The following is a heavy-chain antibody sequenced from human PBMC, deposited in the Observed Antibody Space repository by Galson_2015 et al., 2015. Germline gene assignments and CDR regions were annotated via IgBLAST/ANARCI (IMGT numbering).Heavy chain of an antibody. D-gene: IGHD3-3*01. CDR1: EFTFSSYY. V-gene: IGHV3-21*01. Sequence: SLRLSCAASEFTFSSYYMSWVRQAPGKGLEWVSPISSTTTYIYYADSVKGRFTISRDNAKNSLYLQMNSLGAEDTVVYYCARQILDYDFWSGYYPTNFDYWGQGTLVTVSS. CDR3: ARQILDYDFWSGYYPTNFDY. J-gene: IGHJ4*02. CDR2: ISSTTTYI.